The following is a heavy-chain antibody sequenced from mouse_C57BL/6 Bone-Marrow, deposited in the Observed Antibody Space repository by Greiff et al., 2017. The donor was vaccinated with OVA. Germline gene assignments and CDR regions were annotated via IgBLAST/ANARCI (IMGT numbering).Heavy chain of an antibody. V-gene: IGHV1-4*01. CDR2: INPSSGYT. J-gene: IGHJ3*01. CDR1: GYTFTSYT. CDR3: ARRRGFAY. Sequence: VQLQQSGAELARPGASVKMSCKASGYTFTSYTMHWVKQRPGQGLEWIGYINPSSGYTKYNQKFKDKAPLTADKSSSTAYMQPGILTSDDSAVYYCARRRGFAYWGQGTLVTVSA.